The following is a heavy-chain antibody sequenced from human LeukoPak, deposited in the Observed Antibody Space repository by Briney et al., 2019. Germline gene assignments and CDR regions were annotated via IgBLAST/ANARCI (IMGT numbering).Heavy chain of an antibody. CDR2: MNPNSGNT. J-gene: IGHJ5*02. D-gene: IGHD3-22*01. CDR1: GGTFSSYA. CDR3: MIVVVIPTP. Sequence: ASVKVSCKASGGTFSSYAINWVRQATGQGLEWMGWMNPNSGNTGYAQKFQGRVTMTRNTSISTAYMELSSLRSEDTAVYYCMIVVVIPTPWGQGTLVTVSS. V-gene: IGHV1-8*02.